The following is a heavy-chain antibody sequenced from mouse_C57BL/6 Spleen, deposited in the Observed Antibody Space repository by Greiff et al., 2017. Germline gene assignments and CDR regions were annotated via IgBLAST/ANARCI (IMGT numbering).Heavy chain of an antibody. CDR1: GYTFTSYW. V-gene: IGHV1-55*01. D-gene: IGHD2-5*01. J-gene: IGHJ3*01. CDR2: IYPGSGST. CDR3: AYSKGFAY. Sequence: QVQLQQPGAELVKPGASVKMSCKASGYTFTSYWITWVKQRPGQGLEWIGDIYPGSGSTNYNEKFKSKATLTVDKSSSTAYMQLSSLTSEDSAVYYCAYSKGFAYWGPGTLVTVSA.